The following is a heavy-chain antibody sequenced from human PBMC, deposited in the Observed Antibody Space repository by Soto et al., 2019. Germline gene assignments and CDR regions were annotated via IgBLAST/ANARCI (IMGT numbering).Heavy chain of an antibody. J-gene: IGHJ4*02. V-gene: IGHV3-23*01. Sequence: EVKLLESGGGLVQPGGSLRLSCGVSGFTVTSNGVSWVRQAPGKGLEWVSAISPNGQGIWYADSVKGRFTISRDISRNTVFLQMDSLRAEDTAVYYCAKDRQYPLYYFHYWGQGTLVTVSS. CDR3: AKDRQYPLYYFHY. CDR2: ISPNGQGI. CDR1: GFTVTSNG. D-gene: IGHD4-4*01.